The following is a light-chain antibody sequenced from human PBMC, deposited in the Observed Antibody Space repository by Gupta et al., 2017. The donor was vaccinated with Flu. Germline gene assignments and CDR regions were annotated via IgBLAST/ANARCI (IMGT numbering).Light chain of an antibody. V-gene: IGLV1-51*01. J-gene: IGLJ1*01. CDR3: GTWDVTLPGGV. CDR1: TVGDSD. Sequence: SVLTQSPSVSAPPGQKVTISCSTVGDSDASWYQHIPGSAPRLLIYQNNRRPSGIADRFSGSRSGPSATLDIADLQTGDEADYYCGTWDVTLPGGVFGTGMRVTVL. CDR2: QNN.